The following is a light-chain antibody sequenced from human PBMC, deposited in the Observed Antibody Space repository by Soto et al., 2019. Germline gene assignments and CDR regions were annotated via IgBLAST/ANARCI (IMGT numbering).Light chain of an antibody. J-gene: IGLJ1*01. CDR3: QSYDSTLSGDV. CDR2: GNS. CDR1: RSNIGAGYG. V-gene: IGLV1-40*01. Sequence: QSVLTQPPSVSGAPGQRVTISCTGSRSNIGAGYGVHWYQQLPGTAPKLLIYGNSNRPSGVPDRFSVSKSGTSASLAITGLQADDEADYYCQSYDSTLSGDVFGTGTKVTVL.